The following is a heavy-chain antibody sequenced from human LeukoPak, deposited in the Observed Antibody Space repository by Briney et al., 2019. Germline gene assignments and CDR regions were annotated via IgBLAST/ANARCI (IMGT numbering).Heavy chain of an antibody. D-gene: IGHD3-10*02. CDR1: VYIFINYN. J-gene: IGHJ4*02. CDR2: ISGSGSYM. Sequence: PGGSLRLSCAASVYIFINYNMHWVRQARGKGREWVSSISGSGSYMYYVDSLKGRFTISRDNAKNSLYLQINSLAAEDTAVYYCATEGAVTVRAFDYWGQGTLVTVSS. V-gene: IGHV3-21*01. CDR3: ATEGAVTVRAFDY.